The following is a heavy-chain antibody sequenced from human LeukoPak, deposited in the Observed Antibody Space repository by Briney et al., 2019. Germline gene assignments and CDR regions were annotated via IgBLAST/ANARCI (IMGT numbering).Heavy chain of an antibody. J-gene: IGHJ4*02. V-gene: IGHV4-59*01. D-gene: IGHD6-13*01. CDR3: ARGESPGYSSTWGY. CDR2: IYYTGST. Sequence: SETLSLTCTVSGGSISSYFWSWIRQPPGKGLEWIGLIYYTGSTNSNPSPKSRVTISVDTSKNQFSLKLSSVTAADTAVYYCARGESPGYSSTWGYWGQGTLVTVSS. CDR1: GGSISSYF.